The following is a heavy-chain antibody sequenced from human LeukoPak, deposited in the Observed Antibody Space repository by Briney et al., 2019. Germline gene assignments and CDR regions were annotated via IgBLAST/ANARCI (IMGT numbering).Heavy chain of an antibody. Sequence: GESLKISCKGSGYSFTSYWIGWLRQMPGKGLEWMGIIYPGDSDTRYSPSFQGQVTISADKSISTAYLQWSSLKASDTAMYYGARHSEGALSSPFPDYWGQGTLVTVSS. CDR2: IYPGDSDT. V-gene: IGHV5-51*01. CDR1: GYSFTSYW. J-gene: IGHJ4*02. CDR3: ARHSEGALSSPFPDY. D-gene: IGHD2-21*01.